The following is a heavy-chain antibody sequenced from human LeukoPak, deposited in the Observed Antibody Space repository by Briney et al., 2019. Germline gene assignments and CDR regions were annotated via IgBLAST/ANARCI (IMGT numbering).Heavy chain of an antibody. CDR3: AREGDYSSGYYAPGTFDY. V-gene: IGHV3-30-3*01. D-gene: IGHD3-22*01. Sequence: GGSLRLSCAASGFTFSSYAMHWVRQAPGKGLEWVAVISYDGSNKYYADSVKGRFTISRDNAKNSLYLQMNSLRAEDTAVYYCAREGDYSSGYYAPGTFDYWGQGTLVTVSS. CDR2: ISYDGSNK. J-gene: IGHJ4*02. CDR1: GFTFSSYA.